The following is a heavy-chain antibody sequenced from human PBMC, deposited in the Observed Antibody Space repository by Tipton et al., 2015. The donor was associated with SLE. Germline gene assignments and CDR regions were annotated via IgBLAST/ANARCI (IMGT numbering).Heavy chain of an antibody. J-gene: IGHJ3*02. CDR1: GFTFRSYS. CDR2: ISSSSSYI. V-gene: IGHV3-21*01. CDR3: AKAFTPIDAFDI. Sequence: SLRLSCAASGFTFRSYSMHWVSPAPGKGLEWVSSISSSSSYIYYADSVKGRFTISRDNAKNSLDLQMNSLRAGDTAVYYCAKAFTPIDAFDIWVHGTMGTVSS.